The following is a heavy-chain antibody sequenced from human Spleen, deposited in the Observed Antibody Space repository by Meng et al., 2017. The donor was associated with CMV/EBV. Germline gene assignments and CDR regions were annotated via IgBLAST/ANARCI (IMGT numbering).Heavy chain of an antibody. CDR3: TTDLARRYYDSAGAHLAQT. Sequence: GESLKISCAASGFTFSSYAMSWVRQAPGKGLEWVSAISGSGGSTYYADSVKGRFTISRDNSKNTLYLQMNSLKTEDTAVYYCTTDLARRYYDSAGAHLAQTWGQGTLVTVSS. CDR2: ISGSGGST. D-gene: IGHD3-3*01. V-gene: IGHV3-23*01. J-gene: IGHJ5*02. CDR1: GFTFSSYA.